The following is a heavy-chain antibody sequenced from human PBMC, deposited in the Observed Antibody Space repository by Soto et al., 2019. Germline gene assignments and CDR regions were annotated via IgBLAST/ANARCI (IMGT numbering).Heavy chain of an antibody. Sequence: NPSETLSLTCTVSAGSISSYYWSWIRQPAGKGLEWIGRIYTSGSTNYNPSLKSRVTMSVDTSKNQFSLKLSPVTAADTAVYYCARTPSSWFAYYFDYWGQGTLVTVSS. CDR2: IYTSGST. D-gene: IGHD6-13*01. V-gene: IGHV4-4*07. CDR3: ARTPSSWFAYYFDY. CDR1: AGSISSYY. J-gene: IGHJ4*02.